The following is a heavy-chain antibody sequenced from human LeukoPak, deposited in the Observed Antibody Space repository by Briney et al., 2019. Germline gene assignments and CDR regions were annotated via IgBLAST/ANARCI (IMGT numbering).Heavy chain of an antibody. CDR3: ASEYCSGGNCYFDY. V-gene: IGHV5-51*01. CDR2: IFPGDSDT. D-gene: IGHD2-15*01. Sequence: SGESLKISCKGSECSFATYWIGWVRQMPGQGLEWMGIIFPGDSDTRYSPSFQGQVTISADKSISTAYLQWSSLKASDTAIYYCASEYCSGGNCYFDYWGQGTLITVSS. J-gene: IGHJ4*02. CDR1: ECSFATYW.